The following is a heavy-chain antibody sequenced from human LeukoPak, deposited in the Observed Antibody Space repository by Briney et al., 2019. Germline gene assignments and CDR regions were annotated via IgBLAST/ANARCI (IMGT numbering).Heavy chain of an antibody. CDR1: GFTFRTYG. V-gene: IGHV3-23*01. CDR2: ISGSGGST. CDR3: AKSINSYSSGWDYFDY. J-gene: IGHJ4*02. D-gene: IGHD6-19*01. Sequence: GGSLRLSCAASGFTFRTYGMYWVRQAPGKGLEWVSAISGSGGSTYYADSVKGRFTISRDNSKNTLYLQMNSLRAEDTAVYYCAKSINSYSSGWDYFDYWGQGTLVTVSS.